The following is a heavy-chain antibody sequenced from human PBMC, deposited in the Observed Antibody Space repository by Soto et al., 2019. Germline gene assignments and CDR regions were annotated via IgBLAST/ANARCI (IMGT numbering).Heavy chain of an antibody. D-gene: IGHD4-17*01. CDR1: GFTFSDSP. Sequence: PGGSLRLSCAASGFTFSDSPMHWVRQASGKGLEWVGRIRGKANNYATAYAASVQGRFTISRDDSKNTAYLQMNSLKTEDTAVYYCTRLNPVTTFDYFYSGMDVWGQGATVTVSS. CDR2: IRGKANNYAT. J-gene: IGHJ6*02. CDR3: TRLNPVTTFDYFYSGMDV. V-gene: IGHV3-73*01.